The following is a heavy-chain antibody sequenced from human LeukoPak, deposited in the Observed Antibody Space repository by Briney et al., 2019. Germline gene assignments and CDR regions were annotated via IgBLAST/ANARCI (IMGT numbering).Heavy chain of an antibody. J-gene: IGHJ4*02. CDR2: IHYSGIP. CDR3: ARHWPCGRDCYQFDY. CDR1: GXSISSSGDY. D-gene: IGHD2-21*02. V-gene: IGHV4-39*01. Sequence: SETLSLTCTVSGXSISSSGDYWGWIRQPPGKGLECIGTIHYSGIPYYSPSLRSRVTISVVTSKNQFSLKLTSGSAADTAVYYCARHWPCGRDCYQFDYWGQGTLVTVSS.